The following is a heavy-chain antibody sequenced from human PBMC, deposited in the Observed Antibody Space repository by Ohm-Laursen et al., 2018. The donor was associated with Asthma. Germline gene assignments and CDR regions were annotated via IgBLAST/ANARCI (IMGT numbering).Heavy chain of an antibody. CDR1: GFIFDDYA. CDR2: ISWDSGTI. D-gene: IGHD4-17*01. Sequence: SLRLSCTASGFIFDDYAMHWVRQVPGKGLEWVSGISWDSGTIVQADSVKGRFTISRDNAKNSLYLQMNSLRAEDTALYYCARDSQAMVTTEGLYFGMDVWGQGTTVTVSS. J-gene: IGHJ6*02. CDR3: ARDSQAMVTTEGLYFGMDV. V-gene: IGHV3-9*01.